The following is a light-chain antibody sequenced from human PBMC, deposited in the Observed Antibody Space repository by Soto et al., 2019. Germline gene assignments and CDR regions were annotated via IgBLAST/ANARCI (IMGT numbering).Light chain of an antibody. Sequence: AIRMTQSPASLSASIGERVTITCRASQIVSNYLAWYQQKPGQAPKALIYAASVLQSGVPSRFSGSGSGTAFTITISFLQSVAVATYYYQHYYSPTYTFGQGTKLQMK. CDR1: QIVSNY. J-gene: IGKJ2*01. CDR2: AAS. CDR3: QHYYSPTYT. V-gene: IGKV1-8*01.